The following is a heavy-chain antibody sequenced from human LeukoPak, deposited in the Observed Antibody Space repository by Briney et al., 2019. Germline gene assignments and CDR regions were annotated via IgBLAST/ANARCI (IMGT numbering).Heavy chain of an antibody. Sequence: PSETLSLTCSVSGDSITYFYWSWIRQAAGKGLEWIGRISSSGSTDYNASLKSRVTMSVDTSKNQLSLKVISVTAADTAVYYCARQVGMTAAAVHDPWGQGTLVTVSS. J-gene: IGHJ5*02. V-gene: IGHV4-4*07. CDR3: ARQVGMTAAAVHDP. D-gene: IGHD6-25*01. CDR2: ISSSGST. CDR1: GDSITYFY.